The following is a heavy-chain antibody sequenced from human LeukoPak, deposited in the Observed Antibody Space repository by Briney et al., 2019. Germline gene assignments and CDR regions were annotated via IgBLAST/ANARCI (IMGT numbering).Heavy chain of an antibody. CDR1: GGTFSSYA. CDR2: IIPILGIA. Sequence: SVKVSCKASGGTFSSYAISWVRQAPGQGLEWMGRIIPILGIANYAQKFQGRVTITADKSTSTAYMELSSLRSEDTAVYYCARSTFYDYGGNYYGMDVWGQGTTVTVSS. V-gene: IGHV1-69*04. D-gene: IGHD4-23*01. J-gene: IGHJ6*02. CDR3: ARSTFYDYGGNYYGMDV.